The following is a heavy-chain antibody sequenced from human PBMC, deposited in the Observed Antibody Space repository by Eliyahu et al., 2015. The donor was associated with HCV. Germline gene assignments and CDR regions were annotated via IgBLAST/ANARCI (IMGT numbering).Heavy chain of an antibody. CDR1: GFTFSSYS. CDR2: ISSSSSTI. CDR3: ARAYSSSSGRDAFDI. J-gene: IGHJ3*02. D-gene: IGHD6-6*01. V-gene: IGHV3-48*01. Sequence: EVQLVESGGGLVQPGGSLRLSCVASGFTFSSYSMXWVRQAPGMGLGWVSYISSSSSTIYFADSVKGRFTISRDNAKSSLYLQMNNLRAEDTATYYCARAYSSSSGRDAFDIWGQGTMVTVSS.